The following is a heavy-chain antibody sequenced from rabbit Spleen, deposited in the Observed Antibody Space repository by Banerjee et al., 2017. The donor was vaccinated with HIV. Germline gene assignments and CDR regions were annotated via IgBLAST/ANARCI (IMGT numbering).Heavy chain of an antibody. J-gene: IGHJ6*01. CDR2: IGTGSSGVT. Sequence: QQQLEESGGGLVKPGGTLTLTCTASGFSFSSGYYMGWVRQAPGKGLEWIACIGTGSSGVTYYASWAKSRFTISQTSSTTVTLQMTSLTAADTATYFCARDTGTSFSTYGMDLWGPGTLVTVS. V-gene: IGHV1S45*01. CDR3: ARDTGTSFSTYGMDL. CDR1: GFSFSSGYY. D-gene: IGHD7-1*01.